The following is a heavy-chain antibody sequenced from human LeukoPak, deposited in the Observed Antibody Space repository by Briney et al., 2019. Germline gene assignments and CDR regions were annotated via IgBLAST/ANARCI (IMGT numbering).Heavy chain of an antibody. J-gene: IGHJ4*02. Sequence: GGSLRLSCAASGFTFSGYGMHWVRQAPGKGLAWVAVISHDGSSKYYADSVKGRFTISRDNSKKTLYLQMNSLRAEDTAVYYCAEEGQQYGDYEDWGQGTLVTVSS. D-gene: IGHD4-17*01. CDR2: ISHDGSSK. CDR1: GFTFSGYG. V-gene: IGHV3-30*18. CDR3: AEEGQQYGDYED.